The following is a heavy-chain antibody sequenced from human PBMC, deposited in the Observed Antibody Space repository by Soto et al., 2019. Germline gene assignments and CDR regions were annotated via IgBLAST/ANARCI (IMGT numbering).Heavy chain of an antibody. Sequence: QVQLVESGGGLVKPGGSLRLSCVASGFIFSDFHMSWIRQAPGQGLECVSYISTSGHTIYSADSVKGRFTVSRDNTKNSLYLQMNSLRADETAVYYCARDNPHSSAFYSSFDYWGRGTLVSVSS. D-gene: IGHD3-22*01. CDR1: GFIFSDFH. J-gene: IGHJ4*02. CDR2: ISTSGHTI. V-gene: IGHV3-11*01. CDR3: ARDNPHSSAFYSSFDY.